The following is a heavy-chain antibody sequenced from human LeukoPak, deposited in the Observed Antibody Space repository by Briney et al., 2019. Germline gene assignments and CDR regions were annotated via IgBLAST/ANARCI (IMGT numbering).Heavy chain of an antibody. CDR1: GGSISSGGYY. D-gene: IGHD2-15*01. CDR2: IYYSGST. CDR3: ARDRKSIASWFDP. J-gene: IGHJ5*02. V-gene: IGHV4-31*03. Sequence: SETLSLTCTASGGSISSGGYYWSWIRQHPGKGLEWIGYIYYSGSTYYDPSLKSRVTISVDTSKNQFSLKLRPVTAADTAVYYCARDRKSIASWFDPWGQGTLVTVSS.